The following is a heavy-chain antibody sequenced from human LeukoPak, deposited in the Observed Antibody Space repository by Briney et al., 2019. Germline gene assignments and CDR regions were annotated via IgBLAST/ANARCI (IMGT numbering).Heavy chain of an antibody. CDR1: GGSISSYY. V-gene: IGHV4-59*01. D-gene: IGHD6-19*01. CDR2: IYYSGST. J-gene: IGHJ5*02. CDR3: ARVIAVAGRNWFDP. Sequence: PSETLSLTCTVSGGSISSYYWSWIRQPTGKGLEWIGYIYYSGSTNYNPSLKSRVTISVDTSKNQFSLKLSSVTAADTAVYYCARVIAVAGRNWFDPWGQGTLVTVSS.